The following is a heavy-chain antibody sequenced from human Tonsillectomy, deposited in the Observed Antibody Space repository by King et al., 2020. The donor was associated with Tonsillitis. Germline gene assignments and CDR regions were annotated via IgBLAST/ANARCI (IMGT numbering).Heavy chain of an antibody. CDR1: EFTFRNYA. Sequence: VQLVESGGGLVQPGGSLRLSCAASEFTFRNYAMSWVRQAPGKGLEWVSGISGSGGSTYYADSVKGRFTISRDNTKDTLYLQMDNLRAEDTAVYYCAKGGDYYYGSGRYCYFDYWGQGTLVTVSS. D-gene: IGHD3-10*01. V-gene: IGHV3-23*04. J-gene: IGHJ4*02. CDR3: AKGGDYYYGSGRYCYFDY. CDR2: ISGSGGST.